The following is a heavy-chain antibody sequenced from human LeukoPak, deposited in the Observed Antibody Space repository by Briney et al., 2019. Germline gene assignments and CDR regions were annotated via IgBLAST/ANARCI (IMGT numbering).Heavy chain of an antibody. Sequence: GGSLRLSCAASGFTFSSYGMHWGRQAPGKGLEWVALIWYDGSNKYYADSVKGRFTISRDNSKNTLYLQMNSLRAEDTAVYYCARDSSGYYSTTFDYWGQGTLVTVSS. J-gene: IGHJ4*02. D-gene: IGHD3-22*01. CDR3: ARDSSGYYSTTFDY. V-gene: IGHV3-33*01. CDR1: GFTFSSYG. CDR2: IWYDGSNK.